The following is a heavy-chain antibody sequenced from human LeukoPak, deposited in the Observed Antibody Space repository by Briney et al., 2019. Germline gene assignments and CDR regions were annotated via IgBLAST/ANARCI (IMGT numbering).Heavy chain of an antibody. V-gene: IGHV4-4*07. Sequence: SETLSLTCTVSGGSISSYYWSWIRQPAGKGLEWIGRIYTSGSTNYNPSLKSRVTTSVDTSENQFSLKLSSVAAADTAVYYCARDLGSGVYYYYYYMDVWGKGTTVTVSS. J-gene: IGHJ6*03. CDR1: GGSISSYY. CDR2: IYTSGST. D-gene: IGHD3-10*01. CDR3: ARDLGSGVYYYYYYMDV.